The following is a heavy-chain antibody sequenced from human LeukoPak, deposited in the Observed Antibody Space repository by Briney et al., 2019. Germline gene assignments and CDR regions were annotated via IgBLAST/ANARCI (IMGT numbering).Heavy chain of an antibody. CDR2: INHSGST. Sequence: SETLSLTCTVSGGSISSSSYYWGWIRQPPGKGLEWIGEINHSGSTNYNPSLKSRVTISVDTSKNQFSLKLSSVTAADTAVYYCAREEAYYDILAAYGMDVWGQGTTVTVSS. V-gene: IGHV4-39*07. D-gene: IGHD3-9*01. J-gene: IGHJ6*02. CDR3: AREEAYYDILAAYGMDV. CDR1: GGSISSSSYY.